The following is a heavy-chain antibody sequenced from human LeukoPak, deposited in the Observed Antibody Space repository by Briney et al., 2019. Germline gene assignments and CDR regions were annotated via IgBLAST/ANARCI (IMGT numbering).Heavy chain of an antibody. Sequence: ASVKVSCKASGYTFTSYGISWVRQAPGQGLEWMGWISAYNGNTNYAQKLQGRVTMTTDTSTSTAYMELRSLRSDDAAVYYCARDRGSGWSLYYYYYGMDVWGQGTTVTVSS. CDR2: ISAYNGNT. V-gene: IGHV1-18*01. CDR3: ARDRGSGWSLYYYYYGMDV. D-gene: IGHD6-19*01. CDR1: GYTFTSYG. J-gene: IGHJ6*02.